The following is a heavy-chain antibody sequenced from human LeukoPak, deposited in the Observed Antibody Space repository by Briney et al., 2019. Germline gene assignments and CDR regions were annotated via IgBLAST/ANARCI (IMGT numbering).Heavy chain of an antibody. CDR3: AREEQQGTFDY. Sequence: ASVKVSCTASGYTFTSYYMHWVRQAPGQGLEWMGWISAYNGNTNYAQKLQGRVTMTTDTSTSTAYMELRSLRSDDTAVYYCAREEQQGTFDYWGQGTLVTVSS. CDR1: GYTFTSYY. CDR2: ISAYNGNT. J-gene: IGHJ4*02. D-gene: IGHD6-13*01. V-gene: IGHV1-18*04.